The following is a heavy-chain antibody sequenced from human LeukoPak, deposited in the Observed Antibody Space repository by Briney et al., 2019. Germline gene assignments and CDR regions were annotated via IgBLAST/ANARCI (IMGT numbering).Heavy chain of an antibody. V-gene: IGHV3-21*01. CDR2: ISSGTSYM. CDR3: ARGKIDAFDI. CDR1: GFTFSSYW. J-gene: IGHJ3*02. Sequence: GGSLRLSCAVSGFTFSSYWMTWVRQAPGKGLEWVSSISSGTSYMYYADSVKGRFTISRDNAKNSLYLQMNSLRAEDTAVYYCARGKIDAFDIWGQGTMVTVSS.